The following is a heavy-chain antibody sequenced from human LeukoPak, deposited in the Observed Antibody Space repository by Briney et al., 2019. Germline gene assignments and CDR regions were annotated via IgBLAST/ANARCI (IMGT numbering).Heavy chain of an antibody. CDR2: IYNSGST. V-gene: IGHV4-59*01. Sequence: SETRSLTCTVAGASISGYYWTWIRQRPGKGLEGSGYIYNSGSTNYNPSLKSRVTMSVDTSKQQFPLKVTSVTPADTAVYYCARGRDQLTYFQYWGQGTLATVSS. D-gene: IGHD4/OR15-4a*01. J-gene: IGHJ1*01. CDR1: GASISGYY. CDR3: ARGRDQLTYFQY.